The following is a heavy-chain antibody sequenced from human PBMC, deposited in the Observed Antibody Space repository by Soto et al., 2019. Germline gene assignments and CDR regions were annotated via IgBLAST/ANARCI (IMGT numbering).Heavy chain of an antibody. CDR2: INSGGRT. J-gene: IGHJ4*02. CDR3: TRLPRTTVAGTGADY. D-gene: IGHD6-19*01. Sequence: QLQLQESGPGLVKPSETLSLTCTVSGVSIGSSDYYWGWIRQSPGRGLDWIASINSGGRTFYNPALKTRVTIFVAPSKNQFSLRLSSVTATDTAVYFCTRLPRTTVAGTGADYWGQGTRVTVSS. CDR1: GVSIGSSDYY. V-gene: IGHV4-39*01.